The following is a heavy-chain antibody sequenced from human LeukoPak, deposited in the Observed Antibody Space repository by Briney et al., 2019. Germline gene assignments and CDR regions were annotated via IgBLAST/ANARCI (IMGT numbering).Heavy chain of an antibody. CDR2: ISYDGSNK. Sequence: GGSLRLSCAASGFTFSSYGMHWVRQAPGKGLEWVAVISYDGSNKYCADSVKGRFTISRDNSKNTLYLQMNSLRAEDTAVYYCDVAGNDAFDIWGQGTMVTVSS. CDR1: GFTFSSYG. J-gene: IGHJ3*02. V-gene: IGHV3-30*03. CDR3: DVAGNDAFDI. D-gene: IGHD6-19*01.